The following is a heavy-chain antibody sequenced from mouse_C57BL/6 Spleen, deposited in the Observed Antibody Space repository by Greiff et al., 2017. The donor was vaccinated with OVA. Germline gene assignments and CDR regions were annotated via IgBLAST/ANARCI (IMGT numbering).Heavy chain of an antibody. Sequence: VQLPQSGAELLKPGASVQMSCKASGYTFTTYPLEWMKQNHGKSLEWIGNFHPYNDDTKYNEKFKGKATLTVEKSSSTVYLELSRLTSDDSAVYYCARGIRRGDYAMDYWGQGTSVTVSS. D-gene: IGHD2-12*01. J-gene: IGHJ4*01. CDR3: ARGIRRGDYAMDY. CDR1: GYTFTTYP. V-gene: IGHV1-47*01. CDR2: FHPYNDDT.